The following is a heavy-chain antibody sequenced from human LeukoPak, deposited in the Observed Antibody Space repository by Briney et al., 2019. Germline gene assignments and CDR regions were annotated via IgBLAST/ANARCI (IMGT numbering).Heavy chain of an antibody. CDR3: ARGIAVAGPPFYYDY. D-gene: IGHD6-19*01. J-gene: IGHJ4*02. Sequence: SETLSLTCAVSGYSISSGYYWGWIRPPPGKGLEWIGSIYHSGSTYYNPSLKRRVTISVDTSKNQFSLKLSSVTAADTAVYYCARGIAVAGPPFYYDYWGQGTLVTVSS. V-gene: IGHV4-38-2*01. CDR1: GYSISSGYY. CDR2: IYHSGST.